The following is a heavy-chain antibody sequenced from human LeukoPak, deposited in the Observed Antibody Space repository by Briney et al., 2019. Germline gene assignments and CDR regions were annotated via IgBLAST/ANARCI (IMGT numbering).Heavy chain of an antibody. Sequence: GGSLRLCCTASGFTFGGYGMSWVRQTAGKGLEWVGFIRSQAYGGTTEYAASVKGRFTISRDDSKSIAYLQMNSLKTEDTALYFCTRGDYYDSRGYYLLFDYWGQGTLVTVSS. V-gene: IGHV3-49*04. CDR2: IRSQAYGGTT. J-gene: IGHJ4*02. D-gene: IGHD3-22*01. CDR1: GFTFGGYG. CDR3: TRGDYYDSRGYYLLFDY.